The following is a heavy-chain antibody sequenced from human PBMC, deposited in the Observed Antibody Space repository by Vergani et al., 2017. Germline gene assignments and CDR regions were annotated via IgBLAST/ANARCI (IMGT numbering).Heavy chain of an antibody. CDR3: ARDDKQLRPRAFDL. J-gene: IGHJ3*01. Sequence: QVQLQESGPGLVKPSQTLSLTCTVSGASINNDFYYWHWIRQPAGKGLEWIGRIYVSGITDYNSPLQSRVTMSVDTSKNQFSLTLTSVTAADTAVYYCARDDKQLRPRAFDLWVGGAMVAVSS. D-gene: IGHD4-23*01. V-gene: IGHV4-61*02. CDR1: GASINNDFYY. CDR2: IYVSGIT.